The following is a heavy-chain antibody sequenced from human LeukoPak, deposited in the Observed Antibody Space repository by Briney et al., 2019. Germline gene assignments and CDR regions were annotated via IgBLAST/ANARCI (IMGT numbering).Heavy chain of an antibody. V-gene: IGHV3-30*04. CDR2: ISYDGSNK. CDR3: ARDRDTAMEIDAFDI. D-gene: IGHD5-18*01. J-gene: IGHJ3*02. CDR1: GFTFSSYA. Sequence: GGSLRLSCAASGFTFSSYAMHWVRQAPGKGLEWVAVISYDGSNKYYADSVKGRFTISRDNSKNTLYLQMNSLRAEDTAVYYCARDRDTAMEIDAFDIWGQGTMVTVSS.